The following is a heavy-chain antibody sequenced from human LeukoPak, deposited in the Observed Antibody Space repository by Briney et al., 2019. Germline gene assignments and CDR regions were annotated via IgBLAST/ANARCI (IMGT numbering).Heavy chain of an antibody. J-gene: IGHJ3*02. D-gene: IGHD5-18*01. CDR1: GGSISSYY. CDR3: ARNTAMVPPYAFDI. CDR2: IYYSGST. V-gene: IGHV4-59*06. Sequence: SETLSLTCTVSGGSISSYYWSWIRQHPGKGLEWIGYIYYSGSTYYNPSLKSRVTISVDTSKNQFSLKLSSVTAADTAVYYCARNTAMVPPYAFDIWGQGTMVTVSS.